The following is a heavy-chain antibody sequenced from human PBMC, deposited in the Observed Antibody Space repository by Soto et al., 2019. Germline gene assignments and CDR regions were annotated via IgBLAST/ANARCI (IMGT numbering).Heavy chain of an antibody. CDR3: VGEKTSYGMDV. CDR2: MNPNSGNT. Sequence: QVQLVQSGAEVKKPGASVKVSCKASGYTFTRYDINWVRQATGQGLEWMGWMNPNSGNTGYAQKSQGRVTMTRNTSMSIAYMELSSLKSEDTAAYYCVGEKTSYGMDVWGQGTTVTVSS. V-gene: IGHV1-8*01. CDR1: GYTFTRYD. J-gene: IGHJ6*02.